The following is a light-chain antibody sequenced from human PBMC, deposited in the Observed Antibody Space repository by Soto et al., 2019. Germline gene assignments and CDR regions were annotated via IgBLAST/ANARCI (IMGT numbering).Light chain of an antibody. CDR2: GAS. CDR1: QSVNSNY. V-gene: IGKV3-20*01. CDR3: QPYGSTLSWT. Sequence: EIVLTQSPGTLSLSPGEGATLSCRASQSVNSNYLAWYQQKSGQAPRLLIYGASNRATGIPDRFSGSGSGTDFTLTISRLEPEDFAVYYCQPYGSTLSWTFGQGTKVDIK. J-gene: IGKJ1*01.